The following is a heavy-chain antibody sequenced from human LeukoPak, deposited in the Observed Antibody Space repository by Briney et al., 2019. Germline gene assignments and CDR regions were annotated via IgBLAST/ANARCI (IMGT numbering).Heavy chain of an antibody. J-gene: IGHJ4*02. CDR3: ARDGARRYSGGWYDLAAYDC. CDR2: LYYSGRT. CDR1: GGSISSSSYY. V-gene: IGHV4-39*07. Sequence: PSETLSLTCTVSGGSISSSSYYWGWIRQPPGKGLEWIGGLYYSGRTYYNPSLKSRVTISVDTSKNQFSLRLNSVTAADTAVYYCARDGARRYSGGWYDLAAYDCWGQGVLVTVSS. D-gene: IGHD6-19*01.